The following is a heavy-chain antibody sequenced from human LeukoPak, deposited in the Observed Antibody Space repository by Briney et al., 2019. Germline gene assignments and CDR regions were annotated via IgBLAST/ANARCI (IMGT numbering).Heavy chain of an antibody. CDR2: ISGSGGSA. CDR3: AKGHLLMVYAMVDY. Sequence: GGSLRLSCAASGFTFSSYAMSWVRQAPGKGLEWVSAISGSGGSAYYADSVKGRFTISRDNSKNTLYLQMKSLRAEDTAVYYCAKGHLLMVYAMVDYWGQGTLVTVSS. V-gene: IGHV3-23*01. J-gene: IGHJ4*02. D-gene: IGHD2-8*01. CDR1: GFTFSSYA.